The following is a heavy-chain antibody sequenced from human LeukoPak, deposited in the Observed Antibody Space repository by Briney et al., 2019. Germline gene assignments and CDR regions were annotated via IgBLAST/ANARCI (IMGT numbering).Heavy chain of an antibody. J-gene: IGHJ2*01. D-gene: IGHD5-24*01. V-gene: IGHV3-23*01. CDR3: AKVPDGSPRGYWYFDL. CDR1: GFTFSGYA. CDR2: ISSTGGST. Sequence: GGSLRLSCAGSGFTFSGYAMTWVRQAPGKGLEWVATISSTGGSTYYADSMKGRFSISRDNSNNTLFVQMFSLRADDTAAYYCAKVPDGSPRGYWYFDLWGRGTLVTVSS.